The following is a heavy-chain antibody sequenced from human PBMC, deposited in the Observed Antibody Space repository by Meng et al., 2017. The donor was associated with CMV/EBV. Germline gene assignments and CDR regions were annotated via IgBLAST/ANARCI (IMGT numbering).Heavy chain of an antibody. J-gene: IGHJ4*02. V-gene: IGHV1-69*05. CDR1: GGTFSSYA. Sequence: SVKVSCKASGGTFSSYAISWVRQAPGQGLEWMGGIIPIFGTANYAQKFQGRVTITTDESTSTAYMELSSLRSDDTAVYYCARDSTAAIPNPFDYWGQGTLVTVSS. CDR3: ARDSTAAIPNPFDY. D-gene: IGHD2-2*02. CDR2: IIPIFGTA.